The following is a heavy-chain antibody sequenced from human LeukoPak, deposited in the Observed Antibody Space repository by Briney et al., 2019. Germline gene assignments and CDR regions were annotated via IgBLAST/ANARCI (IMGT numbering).Heavy chain of an antibody. Sequence: PGGSLRLSCAASGFTFSSYWMSWVRQAPGKGLEWVANIKQDGSEKYYVDSVKGRVTISRDNAENSLYLQMNSLRAEDTAVYYCARGSGTYSNYFDFWGQGTLVTVSS. CDR3: ARGSGTYSNYFDF. V-gene: IGHV3-7*01. CDR1: GFTFSSYW. D-gene: IGHD3-10*01. J-gene: IGHJ4*02. CDR2: IKQDGSEK.